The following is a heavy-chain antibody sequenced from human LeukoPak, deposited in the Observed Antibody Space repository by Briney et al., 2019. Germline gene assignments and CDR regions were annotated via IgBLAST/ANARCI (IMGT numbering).Heavy chain of an antibody. Sequence: ASVKVSCKASGYSFTGYYIHWVRQAPGQGLEWMGWINPNNGGTNFAQKFQGRVTMTRDTSISTAYMELSGLRSDDTAIYYCAKDQNTGYANNWFDPWGQGTLVTVSS. CDR1: GYSFTGYY. J-gene: IGHJ5*02. V-gene: IGHV1-2*02. D-gene: IGHD5-12*01. CDR3: AKDQNTGYANNWFDP. CDR2: INPNNGGT.